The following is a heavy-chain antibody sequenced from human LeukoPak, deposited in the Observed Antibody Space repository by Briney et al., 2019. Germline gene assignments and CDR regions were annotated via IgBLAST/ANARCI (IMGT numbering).Heavy chain of an antibody. J-gene: IGHJ4*02. V-gene: IGHV4-38-2*02. D-gene: IGHD6-6*01. Sequence: SETLSLTCTVSGYSISSGYYWGWIRQPPGKGLEWIGSIYHSGSTHYNPSLKSRVTISVDTSKNQFSLKLSSVTAADTAMYYCARHSSSSVDYWGQGTLVTVSS. CDR1: GYSISSGYY. CDR3: ARHSSSSVDY. CDR2: IYHSGST.